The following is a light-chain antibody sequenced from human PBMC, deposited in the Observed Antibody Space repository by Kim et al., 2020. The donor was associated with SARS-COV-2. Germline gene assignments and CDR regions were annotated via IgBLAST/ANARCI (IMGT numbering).Light chain of an antibody. CDR2: GAS. V-gene: IGKV3-20*01. CDR3: QQYDTSRT. CDR1: QSVSSSY. J-gene: IGKJ1*01. Sequence: LSPGESSTLSCRASQSVSSSYLAWYQQKPDQAPRLLIYGASSRATGIPDRSSGSGSGTDFTLTISRLEPEDSAVYYCQQYDTSRTFGQGTKVDIK.